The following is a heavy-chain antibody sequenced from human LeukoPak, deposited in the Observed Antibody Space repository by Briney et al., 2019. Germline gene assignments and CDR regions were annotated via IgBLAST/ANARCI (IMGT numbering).Heavy chain of an antibody. D-gene: IGHD6-13*01. CDR2: ISAYNGNT. J-gene: IGHJ5*02. CDR1: GYTFTNYG. V-gene: IGHV1-18*01. Sequence: ASVKVSCKASGYTFTNYGISWVRQAPGQGLEWMGWISAYNGNTNYAQKLQGRVTMTTDTSTSTAYMELRSLRSDDTAVYYCARDSRYSSSWYGINNWFDPWGQGTLVTVSS. CDR3: ARDSRYSSSWYGINNWFDP.